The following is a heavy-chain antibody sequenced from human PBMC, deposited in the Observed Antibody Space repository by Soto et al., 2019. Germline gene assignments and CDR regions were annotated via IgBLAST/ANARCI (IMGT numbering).Heavy chain of an antibody. Sequence: QVQLQESGPGLVKPSGTLSLNCTVSGDSISSSEWWRWVRQPPWKGLEWIAEIHHSGPTNYNPSLQSRVPITVDKSKNEISLRLSTVTAADTAVYYGARGGITAVRNYYFDHWGQVTLFTV. CDR2: IHHSGPT. D-gene: IGHD1-20*01. CDR1: GDSISSSEW. CDR3: ARGGITAVRNYYFDH. V-gene: IGHV4-4*02. J-gene: IGHJ4*02.